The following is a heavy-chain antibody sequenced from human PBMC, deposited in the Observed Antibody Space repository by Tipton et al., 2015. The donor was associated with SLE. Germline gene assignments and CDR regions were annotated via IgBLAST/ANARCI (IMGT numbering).Heavy chain of an antibody. CDR1: GFTFSSYW. V-gene: IGHV3-7*01. CDR2: IKEDGSEK. CDR3: ASGRSLEV. Sequence: SLRLSCAASGFTFSSYWMSWVRQAPGKGLEWVANIKEDGSEKYYVDSVKGRFTLSRDNAKNSLYLQMNSLRAEDTAAYYCASGRSLEVWGQGTMVTVSS. J-gene: IGHJ3*01. D-gene: IGHD3-3*01.